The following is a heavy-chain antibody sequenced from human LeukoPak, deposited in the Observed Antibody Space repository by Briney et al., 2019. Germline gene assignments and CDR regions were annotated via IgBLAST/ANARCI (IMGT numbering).Heavy chain of an antibody. CDR2: IRSKAYGGTT. V-gene: IGHV3-49*04. CDR1: GFTFGDYA. Sequence: GGSLRLSCTASGFTFGDYAMSWVRQAPGKGLEWVGFIRSKAYGGTTEYAASVKGRFTISRDDSKSIAYLQMNSLKTENTAVYYCTRDLRAYAVYYDIPFDYWGQGTLVTVSS. CDR3: TRDLRAYAVYYDIPFDY. J-gene: IGHJ4*02. D-gene: IGHD3-9*01.